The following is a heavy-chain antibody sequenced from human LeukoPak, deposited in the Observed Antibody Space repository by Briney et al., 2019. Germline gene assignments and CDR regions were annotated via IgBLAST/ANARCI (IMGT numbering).Heavy chain of an antibody. J-gene: IGHJ4*02. D-gene: IGHD6-19*01. CDR3: AKPRYSSGWWLFDY. V-gene: IGHV3-9*01. Sequence: SLSLSCAASGFPFSSYSMNWVRQAPGEGLGGVWGISWNSGSIRYADSVKGRFTISRDNAKNSLYLQMNSLSAEDTALYYCAKPRYSSGWWLFDYWGQGTLVTVSS. CDR2: ISWNSGSI. CDR1: GFPFSSYS.